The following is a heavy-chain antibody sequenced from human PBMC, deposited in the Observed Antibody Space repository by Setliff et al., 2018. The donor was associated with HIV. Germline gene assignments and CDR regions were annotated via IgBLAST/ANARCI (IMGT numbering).Heavy chain of an antibody. J-gene: IGHJ3*02. D-gene: IGHD7-27*01. V-gene: IGHV1-69*10. CDR3: ARIPTGGAFDI. CDR2: IVPILGIA. CDR1: GGTFTNSA. Sequence: SVKVSCKASGGTFTNSAIGWVRQAPGQGLEWMGAIVPILGIANSAQKFQGRVTITTDESTNTAYMEPSSLRSEDTAVYYCARIPTGGAFDIWGQGTVVTVSS.